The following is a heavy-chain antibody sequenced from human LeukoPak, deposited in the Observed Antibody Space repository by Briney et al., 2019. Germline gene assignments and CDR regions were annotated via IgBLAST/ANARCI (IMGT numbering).Heavy chain of an antibody. D-gene: IGHD3-22*01. Sequence: PGGSLRLSCAASGFTFSNYAMSWVRQAPGKGLEWVSGIRGSGGSTDYADSVKGRFTISRDNFKNTLYPQMNSLRAEDTAVYYCAKDPHYDSSGYSFDPWGQGTLVTVSS. CDR3: AKDPHYDSSGYSFDP. J-gene: IGHJ5*02. V-gene: IGHV3-23*01. CDR2: IRGSGGST. CDR1: GFTFSNYA.